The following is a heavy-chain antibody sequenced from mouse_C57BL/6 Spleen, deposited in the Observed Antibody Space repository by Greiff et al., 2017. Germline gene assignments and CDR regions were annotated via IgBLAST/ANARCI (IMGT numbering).Heavy chain of an antibody. CDR1: GYAFSSSW. V-gene: IGHV1-82*01. D-gene: IGHD4-1*01. CDR2: IYPGDGDT. J-gene: IGHJ4*01. Sequence: VKLMESGPELVKPGASVKISCKASGYAFSSSWMNWVKQRPGKGLEWIGRIYPGDGDTNYNGKFKGKATLTADKSSSTAYMQLSSLTSEDSAVYFCAPSGTGAMDYWGQGTSVTVSS. CDR3: APSGTGAMDY.